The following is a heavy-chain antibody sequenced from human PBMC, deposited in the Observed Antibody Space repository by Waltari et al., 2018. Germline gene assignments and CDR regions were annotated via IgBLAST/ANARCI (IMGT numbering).Heavy chain of an antibody. CDR1: GASITSNRHY. V-gene: IGHV4-39*01. CDR3: ATYIGASIGTAAFDV. D-gene: IGHD5-12*01. CDR2: MSYTGTT. Sequence: LQLQDSRPGLVKPSEPLSLTCRVSGASITSNRHYWGWIRQPPGQGLEWIGTMSYTGTTYSSPSLKSRVTISRDTSKNQLSLKLGSVTAADTALYYCATYIGASIGTAAFDVWGQGTMVTVSS. J-gene: IGHJ3*01.